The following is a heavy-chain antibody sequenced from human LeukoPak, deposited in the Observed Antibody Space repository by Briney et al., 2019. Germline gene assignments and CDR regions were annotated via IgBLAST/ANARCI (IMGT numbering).Heavy chain of an antibody. CDR3: AREGARWVPERTPPQSDWYSDL. CDR1: GGSISSSSYY. D-gene: IGHD1-26*01. Sequence: PSETLSLTCTVSGGSISSSSYYWGWIRQPPGKGLEWIGSIYFSGSTYYNPSLKSRVTISVDTSKNQFSLKLSSVTAADTAVYYCAREGARWVPERTPPQSDWYSDLWGRGTLVTVSS. CDR2: IYFSGST. J-gene: IGHJ2*01. V-gene: IGHV4-39*07.